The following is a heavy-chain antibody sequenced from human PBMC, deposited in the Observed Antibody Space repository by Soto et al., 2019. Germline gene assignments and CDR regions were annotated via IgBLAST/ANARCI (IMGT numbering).Heavy chain of an antibody. J-gene: IGHJ6*02. CDR3: TKGYSQQYFYYGMDV. V-gene: IGHV3-21*01. CDR2: ISSNSAYI. CDR1: GFTFRSFT. Sequence: GGSLRLSCAASGFTFRSFTMNWVRQAPGKGLEWVSTISSNSAYIYYTDALRGRFTISRDNANSLHLQMNSLRAEDTAVYYCTKGYSQQYFYYGMDVWGQGTTVTVSS. D-gene: IGHD5-18*01.